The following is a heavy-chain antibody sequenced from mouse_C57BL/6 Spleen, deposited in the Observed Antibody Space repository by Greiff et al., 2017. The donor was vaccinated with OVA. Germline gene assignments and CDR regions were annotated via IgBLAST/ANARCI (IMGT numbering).Heavy chain of an antibody. CDR1: GYTFTSYW. J-gene: IGHJ2*01. V-gene: IGHV1-59*01. CDR3: ASTGQLRLADY. CDR2: IDPSDSYT. Sequence: QVQLQQPGAELVRPGTPVKLSCKASGYTFTSYWMHWVKQRPGQGLEWIGVIDPSDSYTNYNQKFKGKATLTVDTSSSTAYMQLSSLTSEDSAVYYCASTGQLRLADYGGQGTTLTVSS. D-gene: IGHD3-2*02.